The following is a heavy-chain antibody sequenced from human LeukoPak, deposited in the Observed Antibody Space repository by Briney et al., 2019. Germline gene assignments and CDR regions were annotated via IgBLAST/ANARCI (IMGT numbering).Heavy chain of an antibody. Sequence: PSETLSLTCTVSGGSISTTSYFWAWIRQPPGEGLEWIGSIYYSGTTYYNSSLKSRVTISVERSKNHLSLNLSSLTAADTAVYYCARVYSSSHNWFDTWGQGTQVTVSS. D-gene: IGHD6-13*01. CDR1: GGSISTTSYF. J-gene: IGHJ5*02. CDR3: ARVYSSSHNWFDT. V-gene: IGHV4-39*07. CDR2: IYYSGTT.